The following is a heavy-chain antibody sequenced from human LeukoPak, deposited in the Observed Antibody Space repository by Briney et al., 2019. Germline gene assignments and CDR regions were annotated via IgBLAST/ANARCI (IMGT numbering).Heavy chain of an antibody. CDR1: VSTLCSYC. D-gene: IGHD6-19*01. J-gene: IGHJ6*03. CDR3: ARVSAGAVAARVHYYHMDV. Sequence: GGSLSLSCALSVSTLCSYCMNGVRQAPGEGLEWVSSITGGGSHIYCADSVKGRFTISRNNAKNSLYMQITSLRAKDTAVYYCARVSAGAVAARVHYYHMDVWGKGTLVTVPS. V-gene: IGHV3-21*01. CDR2: ITGGGSHI.